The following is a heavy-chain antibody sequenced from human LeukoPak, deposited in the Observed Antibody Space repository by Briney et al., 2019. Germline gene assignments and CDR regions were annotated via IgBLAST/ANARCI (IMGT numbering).Heavy chain of an antibody. V-gene: IGHV1-2*02. CDR1: GYTFTGYY. CDR3: ARGSGGYLLAY. Sequence: ASVKVSCKASGYTFTGYYMHWVRQAPGQGLEWMGWINPNSGATNYAQTFHGGATITTARSISTASMELSSVRSDDTAVYYCARGSGGYLLAYWGEGTLVTVSS. D-gene: IGHD1-26*01. J-gene: IGHJ4*02. CDR2: INPNSGAT.